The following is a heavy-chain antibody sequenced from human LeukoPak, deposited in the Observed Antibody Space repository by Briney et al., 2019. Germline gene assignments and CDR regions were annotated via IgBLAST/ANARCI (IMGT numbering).Heavy chain of an antibody. CDR1: GFTFISYS. V-gene: IGHV3-21*01. Sequence: GGSLRLSCAASGFTFISYSVNGVRQAPGMGLEWVSSISSSSSYIYYADSVKGRFTISIDNAKNSLYLQMNSLRAEDTAVYYCARGLPDFDYWGQGTLVTVSS. D-gene: IGHD5-12*01. J-gene: IGHJ4*02. CDR2: ISSSSSYI. CDR3: ARGLPDFDY.